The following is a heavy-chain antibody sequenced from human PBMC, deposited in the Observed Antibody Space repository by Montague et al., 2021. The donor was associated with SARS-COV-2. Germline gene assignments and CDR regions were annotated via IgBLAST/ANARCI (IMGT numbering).Heavy chain of an antibody. J-gene: IGHJ4*02. V-gene: IGHV4-59*08. Sequence: SETLSLTCTGAVGSISRDYWSWMREPPGEGLEWIGYICYSGSTNYNPSLKSRVTISVDTSKNQFSLKLSSVTAADTAVYYCAGGFDYWGQGTLVTVSS. CDR1: VGSISRDY. CDR2: ICYSGST. CDR3: AGGFDY.